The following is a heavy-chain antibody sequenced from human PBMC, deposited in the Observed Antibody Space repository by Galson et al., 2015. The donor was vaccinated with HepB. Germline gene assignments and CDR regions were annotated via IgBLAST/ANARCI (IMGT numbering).Heavy chain of an antibody. J-gene: IGHJ4*02. D-gene: IGHD6-13*01. CDR2: ISSSSSYT. CDR1: GFTFSDYY. CDR3: ARVSWYGERYYFDY. Sequence: SLRLSCAASGFTFSDYYMSWIRQAPGKGLEWVSYISSSSSYTNYADSVKGRFTISRDNAKNSLYLQMNSLRAEDTAVYYCARVSWYGERYYFDYWGQGTLVTVSS. V-gene: IGHV3-11*06.